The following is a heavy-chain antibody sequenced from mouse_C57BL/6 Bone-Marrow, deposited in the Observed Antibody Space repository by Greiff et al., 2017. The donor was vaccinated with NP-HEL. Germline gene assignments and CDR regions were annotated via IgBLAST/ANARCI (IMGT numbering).Heavy chain of an antibody. CDR2: ILPGSGST. CDR1: GYTFTGYW. Sequence: QVQLKESGAELMKPGASVKLSCKATGYTFTGYWIEWVKQRPGHGLEWIGEILPGSGSTNYNEKFKGKATFTADTSSNTAYMQLSSLTTEDSAIYYCARRGYSNYGAWFAYWGQGTLVTVSA. J-gene: IGHJ3*01. CDR3: ARRGYSNYGAWFAY. D-gene: IGHD2-5*01. V-gene: IGHV1-9*01.